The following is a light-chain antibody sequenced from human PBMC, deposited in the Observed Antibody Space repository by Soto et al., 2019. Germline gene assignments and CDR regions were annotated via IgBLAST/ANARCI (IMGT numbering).Light chain of an antibody. CDR1: QSISNN. CDR3: QHYVTWPLT. V-gene: IGKV3-15*01. Sequence: LTHSPDTLSLTAGDRAALCCSPNQSISNNYLAWYQQKPGQTPRLLIYDTYIRATGVPARFSGSRSGAEFTLISSSLQSENFAVYYCQHYVTWPLTFGGGTKVDIK. J-gene: IGKJ4*01. CDR2: DTY.